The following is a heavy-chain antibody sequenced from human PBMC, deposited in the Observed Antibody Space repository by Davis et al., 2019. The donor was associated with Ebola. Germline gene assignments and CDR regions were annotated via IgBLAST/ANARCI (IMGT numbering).Heavy chain of an antibody. J-gene: IGHJ4*02. CDR2: IYYTGSA. D-gene: IGHD3-16*01. CDR3: AERGGSV. Sequence: PSETLSLTCTVSGGSISPYYWNWIRQPPGKRLEWIGSIYYTGSAYYNSSLNSRVTISLDTSKNQFSLKLSSVTAADTAMYYCAERGGSVWGQGTLVTVSS. V-gene: IGHV4-59*01. CDR1: GGSISPYY.